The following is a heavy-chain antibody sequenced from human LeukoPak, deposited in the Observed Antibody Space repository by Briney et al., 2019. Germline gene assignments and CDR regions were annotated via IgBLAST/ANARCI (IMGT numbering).Heavy chain of an antibody. CDR2: IYYSGST. Sequence: SETLSLTCTVSGGSINNYYWSWIRQPPGKGLEWIGYIYYSGSTNYNPSLKSRVTISVDTSKDQFSLKLSSVTAADTAVYYCARGGDDYVWGSPNWFDPWGQGTLVTVSS. D-gene: IGHD3-16*01. V-gene: IGHV4-59*01. J-gene: IGHJ5*02. CDR3: ARGGDDYVWGSPNWFDP. CDR1: GGSINNYY.